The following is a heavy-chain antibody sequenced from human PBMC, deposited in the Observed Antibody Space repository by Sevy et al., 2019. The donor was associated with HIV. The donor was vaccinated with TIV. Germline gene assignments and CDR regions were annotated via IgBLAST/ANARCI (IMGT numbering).Heavy chain of an antibody. D-gene: IGHD3-16*02. CDR2: ISGSGGST. CDR1: GFTFSSYP. Sequence: GSLRLSCAASGFTFSSYPMSWVRQAPGKGLEWVSAISGSGGSTYYADSVKGRFTISRDNSKNTLYLQMKSLRAEDTAVYYCAKPHVITFGGVIGWGQGTLVTVSS. J-gene: IGHJ4*02. V-gene: IGHV3-23*01. CDR3: AKPHVITFGGVIG.